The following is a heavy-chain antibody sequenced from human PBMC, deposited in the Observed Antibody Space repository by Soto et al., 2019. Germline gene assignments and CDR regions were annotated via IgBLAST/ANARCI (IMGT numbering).Heavy chain of an antibody. J-gene: IGHJ4*02. Sequence: ASVKVSCKASGYTFTSYGISWVRQAPGQGLEWMGWISAYNGNTNYAQKLRGRVTMTTDTSTSTAYMELRSLRSDDTAVYYCARDDYDFWSGYHYYFDYWGQGTLVTVSS. D-gene: IGHD3-3*01. V-gene: IGHV1-18*01. CDR2: ISAYNGNT. CDR1: GYTFTSYG. CDR3: ARDDYDFWSGYHYYFDY.